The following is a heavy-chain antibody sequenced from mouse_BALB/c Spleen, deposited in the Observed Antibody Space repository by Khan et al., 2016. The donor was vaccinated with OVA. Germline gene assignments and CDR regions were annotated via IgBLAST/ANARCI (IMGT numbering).Heavy chain of an antibody. D-gene: IGHD1-2*01. CDR3: ARRNYFGYALAY. V-gene: IGHV1-77*01. CDR2: ISPGSGDT. Sequence: QVQLKQSGAELARPGASVKLSCKASGYTFTDYYINWVKQRTGQGLEWIGEISPGSGDTYYNEKFKGKATLTADKSSTTAYMHLSSLTSEASAVYFCARRNYFGYALAYWGQGTLVTVSA. CDR1: GYTFTDYY. J-gene: IGHJ3*01.